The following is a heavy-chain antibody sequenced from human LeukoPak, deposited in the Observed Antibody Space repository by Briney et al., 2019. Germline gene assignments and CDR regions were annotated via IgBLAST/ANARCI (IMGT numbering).Heavy chain of an antibody. J-gene: IGHJ4*02. CDR2: ISSSSSYI. CDR1: GFTFSSYS. V-gene: IGHV3-21*01. Sequence: PGGSLRLSCAASGFTFSSYSINWVRQAPGKGLEWVSSISSSSSYIYYADSVKGRFTISRDNAKNSLYLQMNSLRAEDTAVYYCAKGLETVVVPAAIPGDYWGQGTLVTVSS. D-gene: IGHD2-2*01. CDR3: AKGLETVVVPAAIPGDY.